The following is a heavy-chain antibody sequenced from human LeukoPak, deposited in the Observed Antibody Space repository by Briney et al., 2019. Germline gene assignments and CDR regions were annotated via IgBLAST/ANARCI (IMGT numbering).Heavy chain of an antibody. J-gene: IGHJ4*02. Sequence: GSLRLSCAASGFTVSSNDMSRVRQAPGKGLEWVSVIYSGGRTFYADSVKGRFTISRDNSKNTLYLQMNSLRAEDTAVYYCAIYDSSGYNYWGQGTLVTVSS. D-gene: IGHD3-22*01. CDR2: IYSGGRT. V-gene: IGHV3-53*01. CDR1: GFTVSSND. CDR3: AIYDSSGYNY.